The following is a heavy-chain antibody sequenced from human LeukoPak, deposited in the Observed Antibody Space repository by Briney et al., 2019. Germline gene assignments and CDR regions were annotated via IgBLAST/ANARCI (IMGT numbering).Heavy chain of an antibody. CDR2: ISSSSYI. V-gene: IGHV3-21*01. D-gene: IGHD5-18*01. J-gene: IGHJ4*02. CDR3: ARAHTAMGDY. Sequence: XXRQAPGXGXEWVSSISSSSYIYYADSVKGRFTISRDNAKNSLYLQMNSLRAEDTAVYYCARAHTAMGDYWGQGTLVTVSS.